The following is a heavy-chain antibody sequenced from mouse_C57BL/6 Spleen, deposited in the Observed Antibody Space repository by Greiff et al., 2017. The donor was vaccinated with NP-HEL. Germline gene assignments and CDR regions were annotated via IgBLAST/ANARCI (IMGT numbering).Heavy chain of an antibody. Sequence: QVQLQQPGAELVKPGASVKLSCKASGYTFTSYWMHWVKQRPGRGLEWIGMIHPNSGSTNYNEKFKSKATLTVDKSSSTAYMQLSSLTSEDSAVYYSANYYYCSSVWYFDVWGTGTTLTVSS. CDR2: IHPNSGST. J-gene: IGHJ1*03. CDR3: ANYYYCSSVWYFDV. D-gene: IGHD1-1*01. CDR1: GYTFTSYW. V-gene: IGHV1-64*01.